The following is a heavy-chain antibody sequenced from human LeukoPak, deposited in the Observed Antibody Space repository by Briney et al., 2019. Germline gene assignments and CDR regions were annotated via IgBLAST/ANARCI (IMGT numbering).Heavy chain of an antibody. CDR1: GDSISTNHW. J-gene: IGHJ4*02. D-gene: IGHD6-19*01. CDR2: INHSGST. V-gene: IGHV4-4*02. Sequence: SETLSLTCAVSGDSISTNHWWSWVRQPPGKGLEWIGEINHSGSTNYNPSLKSRVTISVDTSKNQFSLKLSSVTAADTAVYYCASYSSGLFGTYYFDYWGQGTLVTVSS. CDR3: ASYSSGLFGTYYFDY.